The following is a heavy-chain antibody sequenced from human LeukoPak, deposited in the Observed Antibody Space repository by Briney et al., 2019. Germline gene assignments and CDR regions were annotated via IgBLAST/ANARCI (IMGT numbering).Heavy chain of an antibody. Sequence: SVKVSCKASGGTFSSYAISWVGQAPGQGPAGVGGIIPIFGTANYAQKFQGRVTITADKSTSTAYMELSSLRSVDTAVYYCTRVKLGSSNWFDPWGQGTLVTVSS. J-gene: IGHJ5*02. V-gene: IGHV1-69*06. CDR1: GGTFSSYA. CDR3: TRVKLGSSNWFDP. CDR2: IIPIFGTA. D-gene: IGHD1-26*01.